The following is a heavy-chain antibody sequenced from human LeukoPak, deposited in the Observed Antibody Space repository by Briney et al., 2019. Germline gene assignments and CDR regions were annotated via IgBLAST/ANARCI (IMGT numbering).Heavy chain of an antibody. CDR3: AREGLELPPDY. V-gene: IGHV3-9*01. D-gene: IGHD1-7*01. J-gene: IGHJ4*02. CDR1: GFTFDDYA. CDR2: ISWNSGSI. Sequence: GGSLRLSCAASGFTFDDYAMHWVRQAPGKGLEWVSGISWNSGSIGYADSVKGRFTISRDNAKNSLYLQMNSLRAEDTAVYYCAREGLELPPDYWGQGTLVTVSS.